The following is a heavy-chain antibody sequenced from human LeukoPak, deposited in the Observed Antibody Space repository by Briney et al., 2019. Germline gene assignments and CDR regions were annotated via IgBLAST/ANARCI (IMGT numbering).Heavy chain of an antibody. Sequence: GGSLRLSCAASGFTFSNAWMSWVRQAPGKGPEWVGRIKSKTDGGTADYAAPVKGRFTISRDDSKNTLYPQMNSLKTEDTAVYYCTTDALYAGGAFDIWGQGTMVTVSS. J-gene: IGHJ3*02. CDR1: GFTFSNAW. CDR2: IKSKTDGGTA. D-gene: IGHD5/OR15-5a*01. V-gene: IGHV3-15*01. CDR3: TTDALYAGGAFDI.